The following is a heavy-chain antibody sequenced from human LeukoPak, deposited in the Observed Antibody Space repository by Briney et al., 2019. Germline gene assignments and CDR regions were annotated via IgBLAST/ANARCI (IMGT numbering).Heavy chain of an antibody. CDR1: GFTFSSYS. J-gene: IGHJ4*02. V-gene: IGHV3-21*01. CDR3: ARGSMVRGVNSFFDY. D-gene: IGHD3-10*01. Sequence: PGGSLRLSCAASGFTFSSYSMNWVRQAPGKGLEWVSSISRSSSYIYYADSVKGRFTISRDNAKNSLYLQMNSLRAEDTAVYYCARGSMVRGVNSFFDYWGQGTLVTVSS. CDR2: ISRSSSYI.